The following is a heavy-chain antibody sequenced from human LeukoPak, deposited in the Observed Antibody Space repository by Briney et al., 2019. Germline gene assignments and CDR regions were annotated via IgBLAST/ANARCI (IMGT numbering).Heavy chain of an antibody. CDR3: ARDRADYGGYMDV. V-gene: IGHV3-21*01. CDR1: GFTFSSYA. Sequence: GGSLRLSCAASGFTFSSYAMNWVRQAPGKGLEWVSIISGSGDNTYYTDSVKGRFTISRDNAKNSLYLQMNSLRAEDTAVYYCARDRADYGGYMDVWGKGTTVTVSS. J-gene: IGHJ6*03. D-gene: IGHD3-16*01. CDR2: ISGSGDNT.